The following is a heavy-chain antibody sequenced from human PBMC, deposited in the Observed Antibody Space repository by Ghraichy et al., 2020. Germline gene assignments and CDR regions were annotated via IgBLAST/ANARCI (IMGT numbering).Heavy chain of an antibody. D-gene: IGHD6-13*01. J-gene: IGHJ6*02. CDR3: ASGSSSSWLRYHYYGMDV. Sequence: GGSLRLSCAASGFTFSSYSMNWVRQAPGKGLEWVSYISSSSSTIYYADSVKGRFTISRDNAKNSLYLQMNSLRAEDTAVYYCASGSSSSWLRYHYYGMDVWGQGTTVTVSS. CDR1: GFTFSSYS. CDR2: ISSSSSTI. V-gene: IGHV3-48*01.